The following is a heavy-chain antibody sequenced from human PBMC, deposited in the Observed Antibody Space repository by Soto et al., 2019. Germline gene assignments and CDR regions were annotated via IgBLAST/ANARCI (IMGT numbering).Heavy chain of an antibody. CDR2: IYYSGST. CDR3: ARDTRAVYGSGASDY. Sequence: SETLSLTCTVSGGSISSGDYYWSWIRQPPGKGLEWIGYIYYSGSTYYNPSLKSRVTISVDTSKNQLSLKLSSVTAADTAVYYCARDTRAVYGSGASDYWGQGTLVTVSS. J-gene: IGHJ4*02. CDR1: GGSISSGDYY. V-gene: IGHV4-30-4*01. D-gene: IGHD3-10*01.